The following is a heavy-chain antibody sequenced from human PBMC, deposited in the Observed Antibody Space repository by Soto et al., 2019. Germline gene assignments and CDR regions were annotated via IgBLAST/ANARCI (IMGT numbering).Heavy chain of an antibody. J-gene: IGHJ4*02. Sequence: EVQLVESGGGLVQPGGSLKLSCAASGFTFSGSAMHWVRQASGKGLEWVGRIRSKANSYATAYAASVKGRFTISRDDSKNTAYLQMNSLKTEVTAVYYCTRLGEYYYDSSGYYYFDYWGQGTLVTVSS. V-gene: IGHV3-73*02. CDR1: GFTFSGSA. CDR2: IRSKANSYAT. D-gene: IGHD3-22*01. CDR3: TRLGEYYYDSSGYYYFDY.